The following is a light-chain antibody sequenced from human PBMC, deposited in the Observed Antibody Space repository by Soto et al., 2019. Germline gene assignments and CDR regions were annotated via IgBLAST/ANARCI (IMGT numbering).Light chain of an antibody. CDR1: SSDVGAYNY. Sequence: QYALTQPASVSGSPGQSITISCTGTSSDVGAYNYVSWYQQHPGKAPKLMIYEVSYRPSGVSDRFSGSRSGNTASLTISGLQAEDESDYYCSSYTSSTTGVFGGGTQLTVL. CDR3: SSYTSSTTGV. J-gene: IGLJ3*02. CDR2: EVS. V-gene: IGLV2-14*01.